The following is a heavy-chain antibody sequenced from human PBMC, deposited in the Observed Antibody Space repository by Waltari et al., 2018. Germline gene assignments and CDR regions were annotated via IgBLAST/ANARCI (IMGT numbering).Heavy chain of an antibody. CDR2: IIPIYGRP. CDR3: ARRDLGFAFDV. CDR1: GGTFGSYS. V-gene: IGHV1-69*12. D-gene: IGHD1-26*01. Sequence: VHLVQSGAEMRKPGSPVKVSCKASGGTFGSYSIAWVRQAAGQGLEWLVGIIPIYGRPQYANNFQGRVTLTADASTTTVFLEMSGLRAEDTAIYFCARRDLGFAFDVWGQGTLVIVSS. J-gene: IGHJ3*01.